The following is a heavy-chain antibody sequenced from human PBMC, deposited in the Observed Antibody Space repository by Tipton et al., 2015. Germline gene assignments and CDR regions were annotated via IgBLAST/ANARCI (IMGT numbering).Heavy chain of an antibody. CDR1: GFSFSGSS. CDR2: IWYDGSHQ. CDR3: ARDGTAHVLNGLDV. J-gene: IGHJ6*02. D-gene: IGHD1-26*01. V-gene: IGHV3-33*08. Sequence: SLRLSCAASGFSFSGSSMHWARQAPGKGLEWVAIIWYDGSHQYYADSVKGRFTISRDNSRNTLYLEMNSLRAEDTAVYYCARDGTAHVLNGLDVWGQGTTVTVSS.